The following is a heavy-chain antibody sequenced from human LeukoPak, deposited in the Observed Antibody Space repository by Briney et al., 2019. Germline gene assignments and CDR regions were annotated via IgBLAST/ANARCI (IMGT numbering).Heavy chain of an antibody. D-gene: IGHD2-2*01. J-gene: IGHJ3*02. V-gene: IGHV4-61*02. Sequence: SETLSLTCTVSGGSISSGSYYWSWIRQPAGKGLEWIGRIYTSGSTSYNPSLKSRVTMSVDTSKNQFSLKLSSVTAADTAVYYCARGGSTQPDEAFDIWGHGTMVTVSS. CDR1: GGSISSGSYY. CDR2: IYTSGST. CDR3: ARGGSTQPDEAFDI.